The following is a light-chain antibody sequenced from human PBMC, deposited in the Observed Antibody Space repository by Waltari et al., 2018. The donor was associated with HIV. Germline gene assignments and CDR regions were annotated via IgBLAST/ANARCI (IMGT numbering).Light chain of an antibody. J-gene: IGLJ2*01. V-gene: IGLV2-8*01. Sequence: QSALTQPPSASGSRGQSVTISCTGTSSDVGAYNYVSWYQQYPGMAPKLIIYEVNKRHSRVPDRFSGSKSGNTASLTVSGLQAEDEADFYCSSYAGSAVVFGGGTKLTVL. CDR2: EVN. CDR1: SSDVGAYNY. CDR3: SSYAGSAVV.